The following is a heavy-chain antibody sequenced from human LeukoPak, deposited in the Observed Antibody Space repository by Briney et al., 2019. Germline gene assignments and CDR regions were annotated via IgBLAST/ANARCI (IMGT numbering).Heavy chain of an antibody. J-gene: IGHJ2*01. Sequence: GGSLRLSCAASGFTFSSYGMHWVRQAPGKGLEWVAVISYDGSNKYYADSVKGRFTISRDNSKNTLYLQMNSLRAEDTAVYYCAETGSRLVSWYFDLWGRGTLVTVSS. D-gene: IGHD5/OR15-5a*01. V-gene: IGHV3-30*18. CDR2: ISYDGSNK. CDR3: AETGSRLVSWYFDL. CDR1: GFTFSSYG.